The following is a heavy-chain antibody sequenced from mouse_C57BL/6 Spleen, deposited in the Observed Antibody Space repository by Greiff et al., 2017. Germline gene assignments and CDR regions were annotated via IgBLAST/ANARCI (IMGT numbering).Heavy chain of an antibody. V-gene: IGHV5-17*01. CDR2: ISSGSSTI. J-gene: IGHJ4*01. CDR1: GFTFSDYG. CDR3: ARGGWDDYAMDY. D-gene: IGHD4-1*01. Sequence: EVHLVESGGGLVKPGGSLKLSCAASGFTFSDYGMHWVRQAPEKGLEWVAYISSGSSTIYYADTVKGRFTISRDNAKNTLFLQMTSLRSEDTAMYYCARGGWDDYAMDYWGQGTSVTVSS.